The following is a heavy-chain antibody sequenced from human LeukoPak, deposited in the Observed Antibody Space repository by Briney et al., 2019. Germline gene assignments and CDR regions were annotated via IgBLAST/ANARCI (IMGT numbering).Heavy chain of an antibody. J-gene: IGHJ6*03. CDR3: ARDPPSYYYDSSANYMDV. D-gene: IGHD3-22*01. CDR2: ISSSGSTI. CDR1: GFTFSDYY. V-gene: IGHV3-11*04. Sequence: KSGGSLRLSCAASGFTFSDYYMSWIRQAPGKGLEWVSYISSSGSTIYYADSVKGRFTISRDNAKNSLYLQMNSLRAEDTAVYYCARDPPSYYYDSSANYMDVWGKGTTVTVSS.